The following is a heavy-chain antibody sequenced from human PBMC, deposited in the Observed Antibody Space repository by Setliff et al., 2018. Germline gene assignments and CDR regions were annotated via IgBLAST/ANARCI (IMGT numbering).Heavy chain of an antibody. V-gene: IGHV1-46*01. Sequence: ASVKVSCKASGYTFTNNYIHWVRQVPGQGLEWLGLINPSGGYTNYAQKFQDRITLSRDTPTNTLYMELGSLRSEDTAVYFCARAHCIGGYCYYGYFQYWGQGTLVTVSS. CDR2: INPSGGYT. CDR3: ARAHCIGGYCYYGYFQY. CDR1: GYTFTNNY. J-gene: IGHJ1*01. D-gene: IGHD2-21*02.